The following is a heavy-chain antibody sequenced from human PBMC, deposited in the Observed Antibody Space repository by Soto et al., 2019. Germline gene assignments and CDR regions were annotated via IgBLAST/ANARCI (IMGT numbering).Heavy chain of an antibody. CDR3: AKENVLFAMDL. J-gene: IGHJ6*02. Sequence: LSLTCTVSVGSIFSGYAMHWVRRAPGKGLDWVAVISYDGSTEYYAESVRGRFTISRDNSKNTLYLQMNSLRAEDTAVYYCAKENVLFAMDLWGQGSTVTVSS. D-gene: IGHD3-3*01. CDR1: VGSIFSGYA. CDR2: ISYDGSTE. V-gene: IGHV3-30-3*01.